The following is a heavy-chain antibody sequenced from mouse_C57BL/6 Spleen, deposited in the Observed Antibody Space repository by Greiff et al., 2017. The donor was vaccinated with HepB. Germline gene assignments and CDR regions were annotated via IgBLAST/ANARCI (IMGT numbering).Heavy chain of an antibody. J-gene: IGHJ1*03. CDR2: IYPGSGST. CDR3: ARSGILRSEWYFGV. V-gene: IGHV1-55*01. CDR1: GYTFTSYW. D-gene: IGHD1-1*01. Sequence: VKLQQSGAELVKPGASVKMSCKASGYTFTSYWITWVKQRPGQGLEWIGDIYPGSGSTNYNEKFKSKATLTVDTSSSTAYMQLSSLTSEDSAVYYCARSGILRSEWYFGVWGTGTTVTVSS.